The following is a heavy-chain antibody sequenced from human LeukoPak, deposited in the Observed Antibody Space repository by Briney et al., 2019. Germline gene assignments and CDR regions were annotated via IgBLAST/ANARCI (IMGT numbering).Heavy chain of an antibody. CDR2: IYHSGST. V-gene: IGHV4-59*08. Sequence: SETLSLTCTVSGDSISSYYWSWIRQPPGKGLEWIGYIYHSGSTNYNPSLKSGVTIPVDTTKNQFSLKLSSVTAANPAVYYCPRKWYYGEYGVFDLWGGSTLVTVSS. J-gene: IGHJ2*01. CDR1: GDSISSYY. CDR3: PRKWYYGEYGVFDL. D-gene: IGHD4-17*01.